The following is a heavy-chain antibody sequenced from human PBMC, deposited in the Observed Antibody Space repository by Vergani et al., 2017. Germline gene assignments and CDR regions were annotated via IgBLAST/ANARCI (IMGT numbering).Heavy chain of an antibody. Sequence: QVQLVESGGGLVKPGGSLRLSCAASGFTFSDYYMSWIRQAPGKGLEWVAYISSSGRTIYYADSVKGRFTISRDNAKNSLYLQMNSLRAEDTAVYYCAREDLGYWSSTSCYSPYYYYGMDVWGQGTTVTVSS. V-gene: IGHV3-11*01. CDR2: ISSSGRTI. D-gene: IGHD2-2*02. CDR1: GFTFSDYY. J-gene: IGHJ6*02. CDR3: AREDLGYWSSTSCYSPYYYYGMDV.